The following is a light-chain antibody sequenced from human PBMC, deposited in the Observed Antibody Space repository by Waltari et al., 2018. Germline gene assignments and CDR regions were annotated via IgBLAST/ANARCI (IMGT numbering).Light chain of an antibody. J-gene: IGKJ1*01. Sequence: VLTQSPGTLSLSPGERATLSCRASQNIIKYLVWYQQRPGHAPRLLIYAGSTRAAGIPDRFSGSGYGTDFTLTISRLEPEDFARYYCQNHERLPATFGQGTKVELK. V-gene: IGKV3-20*01. CDR3: QNHERLPAT. CDR2: AGS. CDR1: QNIIKY.